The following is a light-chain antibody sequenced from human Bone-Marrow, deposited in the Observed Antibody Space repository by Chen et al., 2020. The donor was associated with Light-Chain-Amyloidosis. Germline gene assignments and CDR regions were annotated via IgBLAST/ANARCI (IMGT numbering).Light chain of an antibody. CDR1: QSVSSN. V-gene: IGKV3-15*01. Sequence: EIVMTQSPATLSVSPGEGATLSCRASQSVSSNLAWYQQNPGQAPGLLIYGAYIRATDVPDRFSGSRSGTEVTLTISSMQSEDFAVDFSQQYNNWPTFGQGTKVEFK. CDR2: GAY. CDR3: QQYNNWPT. J-gene: IGKJ1*01.